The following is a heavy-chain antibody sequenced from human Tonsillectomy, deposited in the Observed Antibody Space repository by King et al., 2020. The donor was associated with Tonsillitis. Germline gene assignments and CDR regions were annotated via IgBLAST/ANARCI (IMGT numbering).Heavy chain of an antibody. J-gene: IGHJ3*02. CDR1: GFPFSSYA. Sequence: VQLVESGGGVVQPGRSLRLSCAASGFPFSSYAMHWVRQAPGKGLEGVAVISYDGSNKYYADSVKGRFTISRDNSKNTLYLQMNSLRAEDTAVYYCARDRSGYYTGDAFDIWGQGTMVTVSS. CDR2: ISYDGSNK. V-gene: IGHV3-30-3*01. CDR3: ARDRSGYYTGDAFDI. D-gene: IGHD3-3*01.